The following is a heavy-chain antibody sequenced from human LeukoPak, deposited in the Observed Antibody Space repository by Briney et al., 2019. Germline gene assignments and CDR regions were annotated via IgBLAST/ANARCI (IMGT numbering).Heavy chain of an antibody. CDR1: GFTFNTYA. CDR2: ISGSGGST. CDR3: AKDQASMIDSPTDY. V-gene: IGHV3-23*01. J-gene: IGHJ4*02. Sequence: PGGSLRLSCAASGFTFNTYAMNWVRQAPGKGLEWVSTISGSGGSTYYADSVKGLFTISRDNSKNALYLQMNSLRAEDTAVYYCAKDQASMIDSPTDYWGQGTLVTVSS. D-gene: IGHD3-22*01.